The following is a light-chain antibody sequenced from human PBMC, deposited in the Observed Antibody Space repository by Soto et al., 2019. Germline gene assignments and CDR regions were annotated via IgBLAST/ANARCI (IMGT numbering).Light chain of an antibody. CDR3: QQYSTNFRT. CDR2: DAS. CDR1: QSISTW. J-gene: IGKJ1*01. V-gene: IGKV1-5*01. Sequence: DIQMTQSPSTLSTSVGDRVTITCRASQSISTWLAWYQQKPGKAPKLLIYDASGLESGVPSRFSGSGSGTEFTITIHRLQPDDFATYYCQQYSTNFRTFGQGTKVEIK.